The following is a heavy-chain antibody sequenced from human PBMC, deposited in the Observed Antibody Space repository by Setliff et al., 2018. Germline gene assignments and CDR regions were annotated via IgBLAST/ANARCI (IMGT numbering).Heavy chain of an antibody. CDR3: AREGGDGDSSGHYPPLDY. Sequence: GASVQVSCKASGSTFITYGVNWVRQAPGQGLEWMGWISAYNGNTNYAQNLQDRVTMTTDTPTSTAYMELRSLRSDDTAIYYCAREGGDGDSSGHYPPLDYWGQGTLVTVSS. V-gene: IGHV1-18*01. J-gene: IGHJ4*02. CDR2: ISAYNGNT. D-gene: IGHD3-22*01. CDR1: GSTFITYG.